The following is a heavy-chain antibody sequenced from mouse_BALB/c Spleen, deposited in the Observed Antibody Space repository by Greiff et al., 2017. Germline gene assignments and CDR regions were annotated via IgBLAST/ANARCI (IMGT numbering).Heavy chain of an antibody. D-gene: IGHD1-1*01. CDR3: ARSDYYGSSFFAY. Sequence: QVHVKQPGAELVKPGASVKLSCKASGYTFTSYWMHWVKQRPGQGLEWIGEINPSNGRTNYNEKFKSKATLTVDKSSSTAYMQLSSLTSEDSAVYYCARSDYYGSSFFAYWGQGTLVTVSA. V-gene: IGHV1S81*02. CDR1: GYTFTSYW. CDR2: INPSNGRT. J-gene: IGHJ3*01.